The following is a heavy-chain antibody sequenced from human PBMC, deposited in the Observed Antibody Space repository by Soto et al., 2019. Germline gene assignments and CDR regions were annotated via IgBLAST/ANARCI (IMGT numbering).Heavy chain of an antibody. D-gene: IGHD3-10*01. Sequence: SETLSLTCTVSGGSISSGDYYWSWIRQPPGKGLEWIGYIYYSGSTYYNPSLKSRVTISVDTSKNQFSLKLSSVTAADTAVYYCARPNGESTKYYYGMDLWGQGTTVTVSS. CDR1: GGSISSGDYY. J-gene: IGHJ6*01. CDR3: ARPNGESTKYYYGMDL. CDR2: IYYSGST. V-gene: IGHV4-30-4*01.